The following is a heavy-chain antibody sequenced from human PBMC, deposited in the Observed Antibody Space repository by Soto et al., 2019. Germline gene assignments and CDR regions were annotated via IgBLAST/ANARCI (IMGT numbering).Heavy chain of an antibody. CDR1: GFVFKNYE. CDR2: ISNSGNTI. CDR3: ARDIDNRDYYYGLDV. J-gene: IGHJ6*02. D-gene: IGHD1-20*01. V-gene: IGHV3-48*03. Sequence: PGGSLRLSCVASGFVFKNYEMNWVRQAPGKGLEWISYISNSGNTIYVADSMRGRFTISRDNAKNSLFLQMNSLRADDTAVYYCARDIDNRDYYYGLDVWGPGTPVTVSS.